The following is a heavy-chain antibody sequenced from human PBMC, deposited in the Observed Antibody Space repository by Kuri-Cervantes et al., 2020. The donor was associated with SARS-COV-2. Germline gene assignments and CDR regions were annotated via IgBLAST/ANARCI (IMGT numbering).Heavy chain of an antibody. D-gene: IGHD6-6*01. CDR2: ISSSSSYI. Sequence: GGSLRLSCAASGFTFSSYSMNWVRQAPGKGLEWVSSISSSSSYIYCADSVKGRFTISRDNAKNSLYLQMNSLRAEDTAVYYCARGGYSSSSGHYFDYWGQGTLVTVSS. J-gene: IGHJ4*02. V-gene: IGHV3-21*01. CDR1: GFTFSSYS. CDR3: ARGGYSSSSGHYFDY.